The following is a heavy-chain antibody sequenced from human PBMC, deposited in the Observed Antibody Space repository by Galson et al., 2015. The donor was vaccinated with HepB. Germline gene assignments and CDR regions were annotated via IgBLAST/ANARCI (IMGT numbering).Heavy chain of an antibody. Sequence: SLRLSCAASGFTFSSYGMHWVRQAPGKGLEWVAVISYDGSNKYYADSVKGRFTISRDNSKNTLYLQMNSLRAEDTAVYYCAKESYCSSTSCSDYWGQGTLVTVSS. D-gene: IGHD2-2*01. V-gene: IGHV3-30*18. J-gene: IGHJ4*02. CDR3: AKESYCSSTSCSDY. CDR2: ISYDGSNK. CDR1: GFTFSSYG.